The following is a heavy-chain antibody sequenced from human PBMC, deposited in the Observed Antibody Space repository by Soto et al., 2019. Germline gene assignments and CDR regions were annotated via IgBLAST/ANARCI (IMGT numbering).Heavy chain of an antibody. CDR3: ARHTHYDSSGYYDNWFDP. V-gene: IGHV5-10-1*01. J-gene: IGHJ5*02. CDR1: GYNFTSYW. CDR2: IDPSDSYT. D-gene: IGHD3-22*01. Sequence: ESQRNSCKVAGYNFTSYWISWVRQMPGKGLEWMGRIDPSDSYTNYSPSFQGHVTISADKSISTAYLQWSSLKASDTAMYYCARHTHYDSSGYYDNWFDPWGQGTLVTVSS.